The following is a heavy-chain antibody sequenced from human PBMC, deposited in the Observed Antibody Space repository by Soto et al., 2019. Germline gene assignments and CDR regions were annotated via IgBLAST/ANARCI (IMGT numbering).Heavy chain of an antibody. D-gene: IGHD5-12*01. V-gene: IGHV1-2*04. CDR1: GYTFTGYY. Sequence: ASVKVSCKXSGYTFTGYYMHWVRQAPGQGLEWMGWINPNSGGTNYAQKFQGWVTMTRDTSISTAYMELSRLRSDDTAVYYCARGPGVATIYYYYGMDVWGQGTTVTVS. CDR3: ARGPGVATIYYYYGMDV. CDR2: INPNSGGT. J-gene: IGHJ6*02.